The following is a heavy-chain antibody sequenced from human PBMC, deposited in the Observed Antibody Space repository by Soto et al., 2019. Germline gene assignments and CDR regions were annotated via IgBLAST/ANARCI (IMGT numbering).Heavy chain of an antibody. Sequence: HPGGSLRLSCAASGFTFSNFEMHWVRQAPGKGLERVSYINTAGSTKYYAESVKGRFTISRDNARNSLFLQMNSLRAEDTAVYYCARAECSTPNCLTAYYSYGLDVWGQGTTVTVSS. J-gene: IGHJ6*02. CDR2: INTAGSTK. V-gene: IGHV3-48*03. CDR1: GFTFSNFE. D-gene: IGHD2-2*01. CDR3: ARAECSTPNCLTAYYSYGLDV.